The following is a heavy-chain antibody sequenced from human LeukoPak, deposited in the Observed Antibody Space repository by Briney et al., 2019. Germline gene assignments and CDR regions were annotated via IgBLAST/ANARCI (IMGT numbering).Heavy chain of an antibody. CDR1: GFTFSNAW. D-gene: IGHD6-13*01. Sequence: KTGGSLRLSCAASGFTFSNAWMSWVRQAPGKGLEWVGRIKSKTDGGTTDYAAPVKGRFTISRDDSKNTLYLQMNSLKTEDTAVYYCTTEQQLVPDDAFDIWGRGTMVTVSS. V-gene: IGHV3-15*01. J-gene: IGHJ3*02. CDR3: TTEQQLVPDDAFDI. CDR2: IKSKTDGGTT.